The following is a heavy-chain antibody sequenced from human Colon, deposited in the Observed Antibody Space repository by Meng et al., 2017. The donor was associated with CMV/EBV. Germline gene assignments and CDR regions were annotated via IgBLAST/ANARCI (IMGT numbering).Heavy chain of an antibody. D-gene: IGHD5-24*01. J-gene: IGHJ4*02. V-gene: IGHV3-48*04. CDR2: IRAGAI. CDR3: VRDHRWAFDH. CDR1: GFPFSDYS. Sequence: GGSLRLSCAASGFPFSDYSMNWVRQAPGKGLEWVSYIRAGAIYYADSVKGRFTISRDDARNSLYLQMNSLRAEDTAMYYCVRDHRWAFDHWGQGALGHRLL.